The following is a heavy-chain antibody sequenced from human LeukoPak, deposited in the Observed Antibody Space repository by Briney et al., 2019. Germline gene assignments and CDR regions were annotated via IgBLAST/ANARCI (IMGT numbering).Heavy chain of an antibody. CDR2: IKQDGIEK. CDR1: GFTLSNHW. V-gene: IGHV3-7*01. CDR3: ARVLYGDLYYSGDNWFDP. D-gene: IGHD4-17*01. J-gene: IGHJ5*02. Sequence: GGSLRLSCAASGFTLSNHWMIWVRQAPGKGLECVANIKQDGIEKYYLDSVKGRFTISRDNAKNSVYLQMNSLRVEDTAAYYCARVLYGDLYYSGDNWFDPWGQGTLVTVSS.